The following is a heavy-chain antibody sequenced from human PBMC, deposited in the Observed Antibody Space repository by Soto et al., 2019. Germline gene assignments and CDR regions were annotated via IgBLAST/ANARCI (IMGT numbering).Heavy chain of an antibody. CDR2: ISGSGGST. V-gene: IGHV3-23*01. CDR1: GITFSSYA. CDR3: ARSPDFYYYGMDV. Sequence: LRLSCAASGITFSSYAMSWVRQAPGKGLEWVSAISGSGGSTYYADSVKGRFTISRDNSKNTLYLQMNSLRAEDTAVYYCARSPDFYYYGMDVWGQGTTVTVSS. J-gene: IGHJ6*02.